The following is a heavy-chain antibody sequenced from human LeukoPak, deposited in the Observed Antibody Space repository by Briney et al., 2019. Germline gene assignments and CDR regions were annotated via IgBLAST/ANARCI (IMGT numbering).Heavy chain of an antibody. Sequence: PPETLSLTCGVYGMSLSDYYWTWIRQSPGKGLEWIGEINHSGSTNYNPSLKSRVTISVDTSKNQFSLNLRSVTAADTAVYYCARDICGYNYGCFDSWGQGTLVTVSS. D-gene: IGHD5-18*01. CDR2: INHSGST. CDR3: ARDICGYNYGCFDS. J-gene: IGHJ4*02. CDR1: GMSLSDYY. V-gene: IGHV4-34*01.